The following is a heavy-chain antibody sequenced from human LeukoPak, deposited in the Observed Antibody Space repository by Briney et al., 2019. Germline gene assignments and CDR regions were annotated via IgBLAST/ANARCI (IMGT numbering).Heavy chain of an antibody. CDR2: ITGSGDTT. V-gene: IGHV3-23*01. D-gene: IGHD3-10*01. CDR3: AKANGSGSYYNPWGYYYYGMDV. J-gene: IGHJ6*02. Sequence: GASLRLSCAASGFIFRNYAMSWVRQAPGKGLEWVSAITGSGDTTYYADSVKGRFTISRDNSKNTLYVEMNTLRAEDTAVYYCAKANGSGSYYNPWGYYYYGMDVWGQGTTVTVSS. CDR1: GFIFRNYA.